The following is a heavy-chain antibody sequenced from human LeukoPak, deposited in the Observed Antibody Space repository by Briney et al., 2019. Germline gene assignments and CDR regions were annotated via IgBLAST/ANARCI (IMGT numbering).Heavy chain of an antibody. D-gene: IGHD3-10*01. V-gene: IGHV1-18*01. Sequence: GASVKVSCKASGCTFTSYGISWVRQAPGQGLEWMGWISAYNGNTNYAQKLQGRVTMTTDTSTSTAYMELRSLRSDDTAVYYCARVREYYGSGSYFDYWGQGTLVTVSS. J-gene: IGHJ4*02. CDR1: GCTFTSYG. CDR3: ARVREYYGSGSYFDY. CDR2: ISAYNGNT.